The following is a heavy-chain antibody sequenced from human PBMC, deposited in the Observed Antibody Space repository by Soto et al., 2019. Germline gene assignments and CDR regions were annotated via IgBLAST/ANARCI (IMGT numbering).Heavy chain of an antibody. CDR2: ISSSSSYI. CDR3: AREPRSVELVEV. J-gene: IGHJ6*04. V-gene: IGHV3-21*01. D-gene: IGHD1-7*01. Sequence: GGSLRLSCAASGFTFSSYSMNWVRQAPGKGLEWVSSISSSSSYIYYADSVKGRFTISRDNAKNSLYLQMNSLRAEDTAVYYCAREPRSVELVEVWGKGTTVTVSS. CDR1: GFTFSSYS.